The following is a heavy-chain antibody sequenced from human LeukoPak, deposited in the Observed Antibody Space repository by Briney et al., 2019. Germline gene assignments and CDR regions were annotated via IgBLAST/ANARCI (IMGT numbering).Heavy chain of an antibody. CDR2: INPNSGGT. CDR1: GYTFTGYY. Sequence: ASVKVSCKASGYTFTGYYMHWVRQAPGQGLEWMGWINPNSGGTNYAQKFQGRVTMTRDTSISTAYMELSRLRSDDTAVYYCARDLTYYDSSGYYLDWFDPWGQGTLVTVSS. D-gene: IGHD3-22*01. V-gene: IGHV1-2*02. J-gene: IGHJ5*02. CDR3: ARDLTYYDSSGYYLDWFDP.